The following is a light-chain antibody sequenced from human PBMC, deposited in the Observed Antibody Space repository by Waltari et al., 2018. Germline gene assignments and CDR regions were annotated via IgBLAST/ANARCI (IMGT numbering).Light chain of an antibody. Sequence: QSALTQPASVSGSPGQPITISCTGTSSDVGSYNFVSWYQQHPGKAPKLIISEVTKRPSGVCNRFFGSKSGNAASLTISGLQADDEADYYCCSFASRIVVFGGGTKVTVL. CDR1: SSDVGSYNF. CDR2: EVT. CDR3: CSFASRIVV. J-gene: IGLJ2*01. V-gene: IGLV2-23*02.